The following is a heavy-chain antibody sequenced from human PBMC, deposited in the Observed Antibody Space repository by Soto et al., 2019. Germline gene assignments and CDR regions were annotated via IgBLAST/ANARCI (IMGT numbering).Heavy chain of an antibody. J-gene: IGHJ1*01. CDR1: GFTFDDYA. V-gene: IGHV3-9*01. Sequence: GGSLRLSCAASGFTFDDYAMHWVRQVPGKGLEWVSGINWNSGSIGYGDSVKGRFAISRDNAKNSLHLQMNSLSAEDTAFYYCVKDESINWYSGHFRHWGQGTMVTVYS. D-gene: IGHD6-13*01. CDR3: VKDESINWYSGHFRH. CDR2: INWNSGSI.